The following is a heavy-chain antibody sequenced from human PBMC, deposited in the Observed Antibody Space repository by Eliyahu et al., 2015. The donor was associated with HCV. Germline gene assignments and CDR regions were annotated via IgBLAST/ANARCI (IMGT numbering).Heavy chain of an antibody. CDR2: WWWWWRP. V-gene: IGHV3-23*01. CDR3: AKDRYSGYGLLHAGAFDI. D-gene: IGHD5-12*01. CDR1: GFTFSSYA. Sequence: EVQLLESGGGLVQPGGSLRLSCAASGFTFSSYAMSWVRQAPGKGLEWVPGFWWWWWRPFLRDSVKGRFTISRDNSKNTLYLQMNSLRAEDTAVYYCAKDRYSGYGLLHAGAFDIWGQGTMVTVSS. J-gene: IGHJ3*02.